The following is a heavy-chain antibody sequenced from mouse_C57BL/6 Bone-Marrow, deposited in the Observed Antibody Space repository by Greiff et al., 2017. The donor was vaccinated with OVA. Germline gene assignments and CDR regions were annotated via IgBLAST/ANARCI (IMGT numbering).Heavy chain of an antibody. CDR2: IDPETGGT. V-gene: IGHV1-15*01. CDR3: TRGRDYYGSRGFAY. J-gene: IGHJ3*01. D-gene: IGHD1-1*01. Sequence: QVQLQQSGAELVRPGASVTLSCKASGYTFPDYEMHWVKQTPVHGLEWIGAIDPETGGTAYNQKFKGKAILTADKSSSTAYMELRSLTSEDSAVYYCTRGRDYYGSRGFAYWGQGTLVTVSA. CDR1: GYTFPDYE.